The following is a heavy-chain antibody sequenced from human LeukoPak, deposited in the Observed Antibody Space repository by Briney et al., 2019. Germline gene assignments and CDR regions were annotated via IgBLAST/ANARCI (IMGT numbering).Heavy chain of an antibody. Sequence: GGSLRLSCAASEFTISSNYMSWVRQAPGKGLEWVSVIYSGGSTYYADSVKGRFTISRDNSKNTLYLQMNSLRAEDTAVYYCARDGWFNGSSRDAFVIWGQGPMVTVSS. V-gene: IGHV3-53*01. CDR2: IYSGGST. J-gene: IGHJ3*02. D-gene: IGHD1-26*01. CDR3: ARDGWFNGSSRDAFVI. CDR1: EFTISSNY.